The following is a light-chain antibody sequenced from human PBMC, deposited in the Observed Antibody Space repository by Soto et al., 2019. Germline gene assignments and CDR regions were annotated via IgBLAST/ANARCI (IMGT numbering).Light chain of an antibody. Sequence: EIVMTQSPATLSVSAGERVTLSCRASQSVSSNLAWYQQKPGQAPRLLIYGASTRAIGIPARFSDSWSGTDLTLTSSSLQSEDFAGYYCQQYNTWPPFTFGGGTKVEIK. J-gene: IGKJ4*01. CDR2: GAS. CDR3: QQYNTWPPFT. V-gene: IGKV3D-15*01. CDR1: QSVSSN.